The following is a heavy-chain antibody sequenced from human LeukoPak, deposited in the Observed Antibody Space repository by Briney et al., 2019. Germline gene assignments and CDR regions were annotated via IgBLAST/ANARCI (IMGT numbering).Heavy chain of an antibody. CDR2: IRYDGSNK. D-gene: IGHD3-10*01. CDR3: AKDYGSGSYSLDY. Sequence: HPGGSLRLSCAASGFTFSSYGMHWVRQAPGKGLEWVAFIRYDGSNKYYADSVKGRFTISRDNSKNTLYLQMNSLRAEDTAVYYCAKDYGSGSYSLDYWGQGTLVTVSS. J-gene: IGHJ4*02. CDR1: GFTFSSYG. V-gene: IGHV3-30*02.